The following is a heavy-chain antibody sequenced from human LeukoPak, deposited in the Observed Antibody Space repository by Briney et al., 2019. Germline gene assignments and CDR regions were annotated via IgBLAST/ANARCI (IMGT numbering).Heavy chain of an antibody. Sequence: GRSLRLSCAASGFTFSSYGMHWVRQAPGKGLEWVAVISYDGSNKYYADSVKGRFTISRDNSKNTLYLQMNSLRAEDTAVYYCAKGHAMVRGVAGYFDYWGQGTLVTVSS. CDR3: AKGHAMVRGVAGYFDY. V-gene: IGHV3-30*18. J-gene: IGHJ4*02. CDR1: GFTFSSYG. CDR2: ISYDGSNK. D-gene: IGHD3-10*01.